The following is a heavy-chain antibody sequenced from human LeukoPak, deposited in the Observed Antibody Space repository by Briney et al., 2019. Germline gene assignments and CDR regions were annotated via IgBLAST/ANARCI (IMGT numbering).Heavy chain of an antibody. CDR3: ARHFCSSTSCSN. V-gene: IGHV3-48*01. D-gene: IGHD2-2*01. CDR2: ISSSSSPI. J-gene: IGHJ4*02. Sequence: GGSLTLSCEDSGFTFSTYSMNWVRQAPGKGLEWVSYISSSSSPIYYADSVKGRFTISRDNAKNSLYLQMNSLRTEDTAVYYCARHFCSSTSCSNWGQGTLVTVSS. CDR1: GFTFSTYS.